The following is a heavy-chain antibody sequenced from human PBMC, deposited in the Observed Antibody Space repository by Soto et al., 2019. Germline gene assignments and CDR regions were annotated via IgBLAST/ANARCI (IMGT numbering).Heavy chain of an antibody. Sequence: PSETLSLTCTVSGGSISSGSYYWGWIRQPPGKGLEWIGSIYYSGSTYYNPSLKSRVTMSVDTSKNQFSLSLNSVTAAETAVYYCARKKYYDFLSGYSKNWFDPWGQGTLVTVSS. CDR1: GGSISSGSYY. CDR2: IYYSGST. CDR3: ARKKYYDFLSGYSKNWFDP. D-gene: IGHD3-3*01. J-gene: IGHJ5*02. V-gene: IGHV4-39*01.